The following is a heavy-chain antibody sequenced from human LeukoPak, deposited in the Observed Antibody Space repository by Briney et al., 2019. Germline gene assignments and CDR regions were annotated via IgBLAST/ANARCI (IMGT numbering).Heavy chain of an antibody. D-gene: IGHD1-26*01. CDR1: GYTFTYYY. CDR3: AKEFVVGTFDY. Sequence: ASVKVSCKASGYTFTYYYMHWVRQAPGQGLEWMGIINPSSGSTSYAQKSQGRVTMTRDTSTSTVYMDVSSLRSDDTAVYYCAKEFVVGTFDYWGQGTLVTVSS. CDR2: INPSSGST. V-gene: IGHV1-46*01. J-gene: IGHJ4*02.